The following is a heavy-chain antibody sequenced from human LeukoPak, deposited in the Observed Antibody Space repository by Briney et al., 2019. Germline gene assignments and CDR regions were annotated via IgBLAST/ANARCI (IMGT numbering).Heavy chain of an antibody. CDR2: IFHGGST. D-gene: IGHD1-14*01. V-gene: IGHV4-38-2*02. J-gene: IGHJ5*02. CDR3: ARVTSRLGWFDP. CDR1: AYSISSGYY. Sequence: PSETLSLTCTVSAYSISSGYYWGWIRQSPGKGLEWIGSIFHGGSTYYNPSLRSRVTISVDTSNNQFSLKLRSVTAADPAVYYCARVTSRLGWFDPWGQGTLVTVSS.